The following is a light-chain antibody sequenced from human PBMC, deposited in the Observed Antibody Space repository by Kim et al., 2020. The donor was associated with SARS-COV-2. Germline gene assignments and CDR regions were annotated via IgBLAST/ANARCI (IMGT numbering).Light chain of an antibody. CDR2: LGS. J-gene: IGKJ4*01. Sequence: DIVMTQSPLSLLVTPGEPASISCRSSQSLLFSNGNNYMDWYLQKPGQSPQLLIYLGSNRASGVPDRFSGSGSGTDFTLKISRVEAEDVAVYYCMQALQTPRTFGGGTKV. V-gene: IGKV2-28*01. CDR3: MQALQTPRT. CDR1: QSLLFSNGNNY.